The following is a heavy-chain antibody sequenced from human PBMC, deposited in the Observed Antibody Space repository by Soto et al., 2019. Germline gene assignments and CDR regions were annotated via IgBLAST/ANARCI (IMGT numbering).Heavy chain of an antibody. Sequence: SETLSLTCTVSGGSISSYYWSWIRQPPGKGLEWIGYIYYSGSTNYNPSLKSRVTISVDTSKNQFSLKLSSVTAADTAVYYCARLYSSGWRTFDYWGQGTLVTVSS. J-gene: IGHJ4*02. V-gene: IGHV4-59*08. CDR2: IYYSGST. CDR3: ARLYSSGWRTFDY. CDR1: GGSISSYY. D-gene: IGHD6-19*01.